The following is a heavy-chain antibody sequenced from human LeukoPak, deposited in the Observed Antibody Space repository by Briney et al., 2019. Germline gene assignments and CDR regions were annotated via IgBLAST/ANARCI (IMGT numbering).Heavy chain of an antibody. Sequence: ASVKVSCKASGYIFTRYAVNWVRQAPGQGLEWMGWINTNTGNPTYAQGFIGRFVFSLETSVSTAYLQISRLKAEDTTVYYCARAYYYDSPGAFDIWGQGTMVTVSS. CDR3: ARAYYYDSPGAFDI. V-gene: IGHV7-4-1*02. CDR2: INTNTGNP. D-gene: IGHD3-22*01. J-gene: IGHJ3*02. CDR1: GYIFTRYA.